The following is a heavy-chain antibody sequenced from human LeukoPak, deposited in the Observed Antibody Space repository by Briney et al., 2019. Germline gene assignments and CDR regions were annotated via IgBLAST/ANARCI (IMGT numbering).Heavy chain of an antibody. D-gene: IGHD3-10*01. CDR2: ISYDGSNK. Sequence: GGALRLSCAASGFTFNSYAMHWVRQAPGKGLEWVAVISYDGSNKYYADSVKGRFTISRDNSKNTLYLQMNSLRAEDTAVYYCARDSVEVRGVIIPYYFDYWGQGTLVTVSS. J-gene: IGHJ4*02. V-gene: IGHV3-30-3*01. CDR3: ARDSVEVRGVIIPYYFDY. CDR1: GFTFNSYA.